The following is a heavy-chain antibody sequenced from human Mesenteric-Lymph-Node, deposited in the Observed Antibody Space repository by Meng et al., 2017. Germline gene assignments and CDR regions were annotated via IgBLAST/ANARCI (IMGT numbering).Heavy chain of an antibody. Sequence: HVQLQQSGPGLGKPSQALSLPCAISGDSVPSNSAAWNWIRQSPSRGLEWLGRTYYRSKWYNDYAVSVKSRITINPDTSKNQFSLQLNSVTREDTAVYYCARDSSSSAYSPFDYWGQGTLVTVSS. CDR2: TYYRSKWYN. CDR3: ARDSSSSAYSPFDY. D-gene: IGHD3-22*01. CDR1: GDSVPSNSAA. J-gene: IGHJ4*02. V-gene: IGHV6-1*01.